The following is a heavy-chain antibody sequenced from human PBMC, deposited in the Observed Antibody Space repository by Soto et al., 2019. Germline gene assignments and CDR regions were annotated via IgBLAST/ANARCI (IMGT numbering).Heavy chain of an antibody. D-gene: IGHD6-19*01. CDR1: GFAFRNFP. V-gene: IGHV3-30-3*01. J-gene: IGHJ4*02. CDR2: LSFDGATT. CDR3: AKVMTEYSGVAIDH. Sequence: QVYLVESGGGVVQPGRSLRLSCAASGFAFRNFPMHWVRQAPGKGLEWVAVLSFDGATTYYADSVRGRFTISRDSSRDTLYLQINSLRRDDTAMYFCAKVMTEYSGVAIDHWGQGTLVTVSS.